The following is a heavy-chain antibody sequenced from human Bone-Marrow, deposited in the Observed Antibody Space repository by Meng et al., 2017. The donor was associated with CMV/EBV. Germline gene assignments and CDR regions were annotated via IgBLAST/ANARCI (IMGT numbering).Heavy chain of an antibody. V-gene: IGHV3-21*04. CDR2: ISSSSSYI. J-gene: IGHJ6*02. CDR1: GFTFSSYS. Sequence: GGSLRLSCAASGFTFSSYSMNWVRQAPGKGLEWVSSISSSSSYIYYADSVKGRFTISRDNAKNSLYLQMNSLRAEDTAVYYCARGGGRGASVGGRDVWGQGTTVTVSS. D-gene: IGHD2-15*01. CDR3: ARGGGRGASVGGRDV.